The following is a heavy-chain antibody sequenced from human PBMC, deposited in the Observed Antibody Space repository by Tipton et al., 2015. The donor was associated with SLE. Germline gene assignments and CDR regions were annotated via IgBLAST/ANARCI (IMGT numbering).Heavy chain of an antibody. Sequence: SLRLSCAASGFTFSDYSMNWVRQAPGKGLEWVSYISSSSSTIYYADSVKGRFTISRDNAKNSLYLQMNSLRAEDTAVYYCARDSVARYDSSGYYYGYWGQGTLVTVSS. CDR3: ARDSVARYDSSGYYYGY. J-gene: IGHJ4*02. V-gene: IGHV3-48*01. D-gene: IGHD3-22*01. CDR2: ISSSSSTI. CDR1: GFTFSDYS.